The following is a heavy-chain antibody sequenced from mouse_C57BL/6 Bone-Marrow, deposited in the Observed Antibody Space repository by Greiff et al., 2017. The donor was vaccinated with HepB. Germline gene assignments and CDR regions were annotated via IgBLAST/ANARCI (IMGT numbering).Heavy chain of an antibody. Sequence: EVQLMESGGGLVKPGGSLKLSCAASGFTFSSYAMSWVRQTPEKRLEWVATISDGGSYTYYPDNVKGRFTISRDNAKNNLYLQMSHLKSEDTAMYYCARETGKRDAMDYWGQGTSVTVSS. V-gene: IGHV5-4*01. D-gene: IGHD1-1*01. J-gene: IGHJ4*01. CDR2: ISDGGSYT. CDR3: ARETGKRDAMDY. CDR1: GFTFSSYA.